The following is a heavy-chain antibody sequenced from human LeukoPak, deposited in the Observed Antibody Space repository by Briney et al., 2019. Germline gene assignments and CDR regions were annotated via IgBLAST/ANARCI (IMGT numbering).Heavy chain of an antibody. D-gene: IGHD5-18*01. J-gene: IGHJ4*02. Sequence: PSETLSLTCTVSGGSISSYYWSWIRQPAGKGLEWIGRIYTSGSTNYNPSLMSRVTLSVDMSKNQFSLKLSSVTAADTAVYYCARDLGYSYDRYYFDYWGQGTLVTVSS. CDR1: GGSISSYY. CDR2: IYTSGST. CDR3: ARDLGYSYDRYYFDY. V-gene: IGHV4-4*07.